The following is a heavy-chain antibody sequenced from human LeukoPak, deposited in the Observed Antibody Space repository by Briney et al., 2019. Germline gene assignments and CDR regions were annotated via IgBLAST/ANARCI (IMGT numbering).Heavy chain of an antibody. CDR2: IYYSGST. CDR3: ASHRDGYKRGLFDS. CDR1: GGSISNYY. J-gene: IGHJ4*02. V-gene: IGHV4-59*01. Sequence: SETLSLTCTVSGGSISNYYWSWIRQPPGKGLEWIGYIYYSGSTNYNPSLKSRVTISIDTSKNQFSLKLSSVTAADTAVYYCASHRDGYKRGLFDSWGQGTLATVSS. D-gene: IGHD5-24*01.